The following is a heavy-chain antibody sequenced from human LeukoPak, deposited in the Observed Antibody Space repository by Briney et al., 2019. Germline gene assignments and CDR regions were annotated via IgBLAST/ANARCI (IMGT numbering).Heavy chain of an antibody. CDR3: ARDGTAAGLYFDL. D-gene: IGHD6-13*01. V-gene: IGHV3-7*01. CDR2: IRQDGGEK. J-gene: IGHJ4*01. CDR1: GFTFSDYW. Sequence: GGSLRLSCAVSGFTFSDYWMNWVRQAPGKGLEGVASIRQDGGEKSYVDSVKGRFTISRDSTKRSLYLQMSSLRAEDTAVYYCARDGTAAGLYFDLWGQGTLVTVSS.